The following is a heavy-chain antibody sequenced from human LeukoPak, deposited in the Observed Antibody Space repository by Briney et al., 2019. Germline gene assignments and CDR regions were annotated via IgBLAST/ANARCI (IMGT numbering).Heavy chain of an antibody. J-gene: IGHJ4*02. CDR2: IWYDGSNK. D-gene: IGHD3-22*01. Sequence: GGSLRLSCAASGFTFSNYALHWVRQAPGKGLEWVAVIWYDGSNKYYADSVKGRFTISRDNSKNTLYLQMNSLRAEDTAVYYCARTHYYDSSGYYDYWGQGTLVTVSS. CDR3: ARTHYYDSSGYYDY. CDR1: GFTFSNYA. V-gene: IGHV3-33*01.